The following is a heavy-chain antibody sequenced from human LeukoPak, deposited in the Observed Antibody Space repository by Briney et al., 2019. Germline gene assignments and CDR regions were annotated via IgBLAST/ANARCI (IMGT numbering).Heavy chain of an antibody. J-gene: IGHJ4*02. CDR1: GASISNYY. CDR3: ARIQGSSGYGWDHFDY. CDR2: VSYSGRT. V-gene: IGHV4-59*08. D-gene: IGHD6-25*01. Sequence: SETLSLTCTVSGASISNYYWSWIRQPPGKGLECIGYVSYSGRTNHNPSLKSRVTISADTSKNQFSLKLTSVTAADTAVYYCARIQGSSGYGWDHFDYWGQGILVTVSS.